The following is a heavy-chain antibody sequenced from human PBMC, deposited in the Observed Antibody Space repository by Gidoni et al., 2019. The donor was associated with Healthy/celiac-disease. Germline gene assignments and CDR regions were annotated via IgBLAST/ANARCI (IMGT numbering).Heavy chain of an antibody. CDR3: ARLGDGVQVAPYWYFDL. D-gene: IGHD2-15*01. CDR1: GYSFTSYW. J-gene: IGHJ2*01. V-gene: IGHV5-51*01. CDR2: IYPGDSDT. Sequence: EVHLVQSGSEVNKPGQSLKNYCKGSGYSFTSYWIGWVRPVPGKGLEWMGIIYPGDSDTRYSPSFQGQVTISADKSISTAYRQWGRREAADNAMYYWARLGDGVQVAPYWYFDLWGRGTLVTVSS.